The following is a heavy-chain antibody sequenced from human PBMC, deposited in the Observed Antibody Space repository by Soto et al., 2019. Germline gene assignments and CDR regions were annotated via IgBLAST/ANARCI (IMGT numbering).Heavy chain of an antibody. D-gene: IGHD1-26*01. V-gene: IGHV1-18*01. CDR1: GYTFTTYG. CDR3: ARDLVGGTFDY. J-gene: IGHJ4*02. Sequence: ASVKVSCKASGYTFTTYGVTWVRQAPGQGLEWMGWISAHNGNTNSAQKFQGRLTMTTDTSTSTAYMELRSLRSDDTAIYYCARDLVGGTFDYWGQGTLVTVSS. CDR2: ISAHNGNT.